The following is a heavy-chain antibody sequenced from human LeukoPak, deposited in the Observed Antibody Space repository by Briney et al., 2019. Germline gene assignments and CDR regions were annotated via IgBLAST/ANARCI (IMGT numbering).Heavy chain of an antibody. CDR1: GGSFSGYY. J-gene: IGHJ3*02. CDR3: ARAPFLYSSSWYNRDAFDI. CDR2: INHSGST. Sequence: SETLSLTCAVYGGSFSGYYWSWIRQPPGKGLEWIGEINHSGSTNYNPSLKSRVTISVDTSKNQFSLKLSSVTAADTAVYYCARAPFLYSSSWYNRDAFDIWGQGTMVTVSS. D-gene: IGHD6-13*01. V-gene: IGHV4-34*01.